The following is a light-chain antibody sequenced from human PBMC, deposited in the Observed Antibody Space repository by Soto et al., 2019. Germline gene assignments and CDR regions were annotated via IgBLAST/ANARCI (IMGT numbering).Light chain of an antibody. Sequence: DIQMTQSPSFLSASLGDRVTITCRASQTISSFLYWYQQRPGKAPKLLISAASSLQSGVPRRFSGSGSGTDFTLIISSLQPEDFATYFCQQGDSFPFTFGGGTKVEIK. V-gene: IGKV1-39*01. CDR2: AAS. CDR3: QQGDSFPFT. J-gene: IGKJ4*01. CDR1: QTISSF.